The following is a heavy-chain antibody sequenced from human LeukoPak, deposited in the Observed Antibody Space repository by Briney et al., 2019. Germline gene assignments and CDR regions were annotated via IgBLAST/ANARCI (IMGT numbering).Heavy chain of an antibody. J-gene: IGHJ4*02. CDR1: GGSISSYY. CDR2: IYYSGST. Sequence: PSETLSLTCTVSGGSISSYYWSWIRQPPGKGLEWIGYIYYSGSTNYNPSLKSRVTISVDTSKNQFSLKLSSVTAADTAVYYCARIHYGSGSPPYFDYWGQGTLVTVSS. V-gene: IGHV4-59*08. CDR3: ARIHYGSGSPPYFDY. D-gene: IGHD3-10*01.